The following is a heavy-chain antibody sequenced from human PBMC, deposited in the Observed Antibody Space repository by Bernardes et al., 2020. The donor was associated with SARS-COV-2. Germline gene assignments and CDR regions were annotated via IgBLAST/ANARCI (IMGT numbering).Heavy chain of an antibody. D-gene: IGHD6-6*01. Sequence: GGSLRLSCVASGFIFSSYAMNWVRQAPGKGLEWVSDISGRGGTTNYADSVKGRFTISRDNSKNTLYLQMRSLRAEDTAVYYCARDQGQLVLIYYYGMDVWGQGTTVTVSS. CDR2: ISGRGGTT. CDR3: ARDQGQLVLIYYYGMDV. CDR1: GFIFSSYA. J-gene: IGHJ6*02. V-gene: IGHV3-23*01.